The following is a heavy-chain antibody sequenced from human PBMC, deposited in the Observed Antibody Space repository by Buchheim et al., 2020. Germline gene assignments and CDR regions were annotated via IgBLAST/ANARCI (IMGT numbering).Heavy chain of an antibody. CDR1: GGSFSGYY. D-gene: IGHD3-16*01. Sequence: QVQLQQWGAGLLKPSETLSLTCAVYGGSFSGYYWSWIRQPPGKGLEWIGEINHSGSTNYNPSLKSRITISVDTSKNQFSLKLSSATAADTAVYYCARVVYLIARKDAVLSYYYYYYYMDVWGKGTT. CDR2: INHSGST. J-gene: IGHJ6*03. V-gene: IGHV4-34*01. CDR3: ARVVYLIARKDAVLSYYYYYYYMDV.